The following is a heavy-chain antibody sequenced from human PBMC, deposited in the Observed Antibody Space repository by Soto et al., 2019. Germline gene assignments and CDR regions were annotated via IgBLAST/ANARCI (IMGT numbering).Heavy chain of an antibody. CDR2: INQDGSDK. V-gene: IGHV3-7*01. CDR3: ARGYCSGGSCYGAGFDY. J-gene: IGHJ4*02. CDR1: GFSFSSYW. D-gene: IGHD2-15*01. Sequence: EVQLLESGGGLVQPGGSLRLSCAASGFSFSSYWMSWVRQAPGRGLEWVANINQDGSDKYYVDSMKGRFTISRDNAKNSLYLQMNSLRAEDTAVYYCARGYCSGGSCYGAGFDYWGPGTLVTVSS.